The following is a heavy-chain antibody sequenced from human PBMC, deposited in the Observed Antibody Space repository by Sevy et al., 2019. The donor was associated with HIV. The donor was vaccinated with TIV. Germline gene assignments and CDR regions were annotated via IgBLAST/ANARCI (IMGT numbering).Heavy chain of an antibody. CDR3: ARDGDIVVVVGASALFDY. D-gene: IGHD2-15*01. V-gene: IGHV3-30*04. Sequence: GGSLRLSCAASGFTFSSYAMHWVRQAPGKGLEWVAVISHDGSNKYYADSVKGRFTISRDNSKNTLYLQMNSLRAEDTAVYYCARDGDIVVVVGASALFDYWGQRILVTVSS. J-gene: IGHJ4*02. CDR1: GFTFSSYA. CDR2: ISHDGSNK.